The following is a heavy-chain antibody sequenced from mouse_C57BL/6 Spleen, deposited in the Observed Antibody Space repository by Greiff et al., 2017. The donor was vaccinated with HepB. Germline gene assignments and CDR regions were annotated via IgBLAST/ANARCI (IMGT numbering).Heavy chain of an antibody. CDR1: GFTFTDYY. Sequence: EVKLEESGGGLVQPGGSLSLSCAASGFTFTDYYMSWVRQPPGKALEWLGFIRNKANGYTTEYSASVKGRFTISRDNSQSILYLQMNALRAEDSATYYCARWDEGFAYWGQGTLVTVSA. V-gene: IGHV7-3*01. J-gene: IGHJ3*01. CDR2: IRNKANGYTT. CDR3: ARWDEGFAY.